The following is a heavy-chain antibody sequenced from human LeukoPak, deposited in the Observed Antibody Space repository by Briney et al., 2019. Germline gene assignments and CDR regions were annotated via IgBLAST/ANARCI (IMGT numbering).Heavy chain of an antibody. D-gene: IGHD5-12*01. CDR2: ISAYNGNT. J-gene: IGHJ6*02. CDR3: ARGRYSGYYYYGMDV. Sequence: ASVKLSCKASGYTFTSYGISWVRHAPGPGLEWMGWISAYNGNTNYAQKLQGRVTMTTDSSTSTAYMELRSLRSDDTAVYYCARGRYSGYYYYGMDVWGQGTTVTVSS. V-gene: IGHV1-18*01. CDR1: GYTFTSYG.